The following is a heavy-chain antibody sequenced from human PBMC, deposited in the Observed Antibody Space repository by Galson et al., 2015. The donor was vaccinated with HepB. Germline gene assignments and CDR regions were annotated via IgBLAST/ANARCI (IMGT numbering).Heavy chain of an antibody. J-gene: IGHJ4*02. CDR3: LIGHYFDN. CDR2: ISGSGDIK. D-gene: IGHD2-8*01. V-gene: IGHV3-11*01. CDR1: GLSGLSFSDYY. Sequence: LRLSCAASGLSGLSFSDYYMSWIRQAPGKGLEWLSYISGSGDIKYYVDPVKGRFTISRDNAKNSLYLQMNNLRVEDTAVYYCLIGHYFDNWGQGTLVTVSS.